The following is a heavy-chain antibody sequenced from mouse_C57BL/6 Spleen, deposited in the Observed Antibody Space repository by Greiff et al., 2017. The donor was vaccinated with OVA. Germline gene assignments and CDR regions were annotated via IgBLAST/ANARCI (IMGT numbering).Heavy chain of an antibody. V-gene: IGHV1-76*01. D-gene: IGHD2-1*01. CDR1: GYTFTDYY. Sequence: QVQLQQSGAELVRPGASVKLSCKASGYTFTDYYINWVKQRPGQGLEWIARIYPGSGNTYYNEKFKGKATLTAEKSSSTAYMQLSSLTSEDSAVYFCARPHLLGGYYFDYWGQGTTLTVSS. J-gene: IGHJ2*01. CDR2: IYPGSGNT. CDR3: ARPHLLGGYYFDY.